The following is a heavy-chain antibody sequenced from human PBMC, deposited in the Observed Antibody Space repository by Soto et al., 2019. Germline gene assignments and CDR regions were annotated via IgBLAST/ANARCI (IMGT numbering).Heavy chain of an antibody. CDR3: ARHECSPLTGTSIYRFDN. J-gene: IGHJ4*02. Sequence: GESLKISCKGSGYSFTSYWIGWVRQMPGKGLEWMGIIYPGDSDTRYSPSFQGQVTISADKSISTAYLQWSSLKASDTAMYYCARHECSPLTGTSIYRFDNWGQGTLVTVSS. CDR2: IYPGDSDT. V-gene: IGHV5-51*01. CDR1: GYSFTSYW. D-gene: IGHD1-7*01.